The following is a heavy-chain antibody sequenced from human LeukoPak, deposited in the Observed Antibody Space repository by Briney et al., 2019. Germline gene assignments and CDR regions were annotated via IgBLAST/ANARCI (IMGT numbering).Heavy chain of an antibody. CDR1: GFTVSSNY. CDR3: ARMNGDCGMGKAYYFDY. CDR2: IYSGGST. J-gene: IGHJ4*02. D-gene: IGHD2-21*02. Sequence: PGGSLRLSCAASGFTVSSNYMSWVRQAPGKGLEWVSVIYSGGSTYYADSVKGRFTISRDNSKNTLYLQMNSLRAEDTAVYYCARMNGDCGMGKAYYFDYWGQGTLVTVSS. V-gene: IGHV3-53*01.